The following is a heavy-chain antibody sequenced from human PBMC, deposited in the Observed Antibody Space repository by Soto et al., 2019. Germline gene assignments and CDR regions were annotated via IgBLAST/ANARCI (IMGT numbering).Heavy chain of an antibody. J-gene: IGHJ3*02. CDR1: GYTFTSYG. V-gene: IGHV1-18*04. D-gene: IGHD2-8*01. CDR2: ISAYNGNT. Sequence: SVKVSCKASGYTFTSYGISWVRQAPGQGLEWMGWISAYNGNTNYAQKLQGRVTMTTDTSTSTAYMELRSLRSDDTAVYYCARDIRDIVLMVYAPPFPFDAFDIWGQGTMVTVS. CDR3: ARDIRDIVLMVYAPPFPFDAFDI.